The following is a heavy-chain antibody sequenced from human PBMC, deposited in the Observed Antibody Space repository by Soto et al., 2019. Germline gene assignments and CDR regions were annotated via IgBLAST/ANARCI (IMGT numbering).Heavy chain of an antibody. Sequence: EVQLVESGGGLVQPGGSLRLSCAVSGFTFGSYWMNWVRLIPGKGLEWVAYIKPDGSATYYVDSVKGRFTISRDNAKNSLYLHMNSRRVEDTSVYYCARAGYCGPGCYYYFDYWGQGTLVTVSS. CDR1: GFTFGSYW. CDR3: ARAGYCGPGCYYYFDY. D-gene: IGHD2-21*02. CDR2: IKPDGSAT. J-gene: IGHJ4*02. V-gene: IGHV3-7*01.